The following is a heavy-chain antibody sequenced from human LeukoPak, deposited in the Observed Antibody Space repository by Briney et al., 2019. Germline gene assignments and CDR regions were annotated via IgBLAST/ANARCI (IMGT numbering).Heavy chain of an antibody. J-gene: IGHJ4*02. CDR1: GGSISSGDYY. CDR3: ASNYGDYGYYFDY. D-gene: IGHD4-17*01. V-gene: IGHV4-30-4*01. Sequence: PSETLSLTCTVSGGSISSGDYYWSWIRQPPGKGLEWIGYIYYSGSTYYNPSLKSRVTISVYTSKNQFSLKLSSVTAADTAVYYCASNYGDYGYYFDYWGQGTLVTVSS. CDR2: IYYSGST.